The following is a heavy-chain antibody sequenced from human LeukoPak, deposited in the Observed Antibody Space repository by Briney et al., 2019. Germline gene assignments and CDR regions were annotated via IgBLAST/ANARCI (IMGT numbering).Heavy chain of an antibody. V-gene: IGHV4-39*07. CDR3: ARDRRYCGSDKCYFTWFDP. D-gene: IGHD2-21*01. CDR1: GGSISSSSYY. J-gene: IGHJ5*02. CDR2: IYYIGST. Sequence: SETLSLTCTVSGGSISSSSYYWGWIRQPPGKGLEWIGSIYYIGSTFYNPSLKSRITLSVDNSKNQFSLNLNSVTTADTAVYYCARDRRYCGSDKCYFTWFDPWGQGALVTVSS.